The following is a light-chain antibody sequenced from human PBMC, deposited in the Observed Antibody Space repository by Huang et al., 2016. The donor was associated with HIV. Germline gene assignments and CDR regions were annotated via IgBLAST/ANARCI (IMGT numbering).Light chain of an antibody. CDR2: LSS. Sequence: IVITQSPLSLPVTPGEPASISCRSSQSLLPSHGYNYLDWYLQKPGQAPQLLISLSSKRASGVPDRFSGSGSVTDFTLKISRVEAEDVGVYFCMQALQTPRTFGQGTRLEIK. J-gene: IGKJ5*01. CDR1: QSLLPSHGYNY. V-gene: IGKV2-28*01. CDR3: MQALQTPRT.